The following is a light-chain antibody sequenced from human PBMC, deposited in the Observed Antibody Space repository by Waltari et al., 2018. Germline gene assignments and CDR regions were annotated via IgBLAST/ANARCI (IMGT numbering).Light chain of an antibody. CDR2: WAS. J-gene: IGKJ1*01. V-gene: IGKV4-1*01. CDR3: QQYYSTPPT. CDR1: QSVLYSSNNKNY. Sequence: DIVMTQSPDSLAVSLGERATINCKSSQSVLYSSNNKNYLAWYQQKPGQPPKLLIYWASTRESGVPARFSGSGSGTDFTLTIGSLQAEDVAVYYCQQYYSTPPTFGQGTKVEIK.